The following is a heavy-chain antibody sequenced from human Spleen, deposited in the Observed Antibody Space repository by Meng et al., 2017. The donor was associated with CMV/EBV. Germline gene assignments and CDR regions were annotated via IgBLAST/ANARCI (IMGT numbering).Heavy chain of an antibody. D-gene: IGHD2/OR15-2a*01. CDR3: AARLEEFCRTITCSKVSPLDY. CDR2: ISYDGNKK. J-gene: IGHJ4*02. V-gene: IGHV3-30*04. Sequence: GESLKISCAASGFTFSDHAMHWVRRAPGKGLEWVAVISYDGNKKFYANSVKGRFTISRDNSKNMLYLQMNSLRVEDTAVYYCAARLEEFCRTITCSKVSPLDYWGQGTLVTVSS. CDR1: GFTFSDHA.